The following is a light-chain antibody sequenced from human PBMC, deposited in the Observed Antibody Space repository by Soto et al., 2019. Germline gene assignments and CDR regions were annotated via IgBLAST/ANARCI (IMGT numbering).Light chain of an antibody. J-gene: IGKJ1*01. CDR3: HQCDSSPWT. CDR2: GAS. Sequence: EIVLTQSPGTLSLSPLDRSTLSFISIQSVSSNFLTWYQEKPGQAPRLLIYGASSRATGIPDRFSGSGSGTDFTLTISRLEPEDFAVFYCHQCDSSPWTFGQGTKVDI. CDR1: QSVSSNF. V-gene: IGKV3-20*01.